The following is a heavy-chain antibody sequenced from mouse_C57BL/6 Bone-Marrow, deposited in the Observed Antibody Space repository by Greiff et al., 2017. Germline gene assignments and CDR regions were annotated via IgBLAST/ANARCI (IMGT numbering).Heavy chain of an antibody. J-gene: IGHJ2*01. CDR1: GYTFTSYW. CDR3: ARLHDGYPYYFDY. V-gene: IGHV1-64*01. CDR2: IHPNSGST. Sequence: QVQLKQPGAELVKPGASVKLSCKASGYTFTSYWMHWVKQRPGQGLEWIGMIHPNSGSTNYNEKFKSKATLTVDKSSSTAYMQLSSLTSEDSAVYYCARLHDGYPYYFDYWGQGTTLTVSS. D-gene: IGHD2-3*01.